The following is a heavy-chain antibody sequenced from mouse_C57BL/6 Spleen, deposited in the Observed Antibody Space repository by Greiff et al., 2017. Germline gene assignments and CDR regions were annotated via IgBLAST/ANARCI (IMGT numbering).Heavy chain of an antibody. CDR2: IYPRDGST. D-gene: IGHD1-1*01. Sequence: QVQLKQSGPELVKPGASVKLSCKASGYTFTSYDINWVKQRPGQGLEWIGWIYPRDGSTKYNEKFKGKATLTVDTSSSTAYMELHSLPSEDSAVYFCARGGLGGSSSYAMDYWGQGTSVTVSS. J-gene: IGHJ4*01. V-gene: IGHV1-85*01. CDR1: GYTFTSYD. CDR3: ARGGLGGSSSYAMDY.